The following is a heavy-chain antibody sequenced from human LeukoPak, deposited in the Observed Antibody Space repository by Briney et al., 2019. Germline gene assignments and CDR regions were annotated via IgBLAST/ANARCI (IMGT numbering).Heavy chain of an antibody. V-gene: IGHV3-30*02. D-gene: IGHD6-13*01. CDR1: GFPFSSFG. CDR3: ARGGSSSWSYFDY. J-gene: IGHJ4*02. CDR2: IRYDGNIK. Sequence: GGSLRLSCAASGFPFSSFGIHWVRQAPGKGLEWVAFIRYDGNIKYYADSVKGRFTISRDNSKNTLFLQMNSLRAEDTAVYDCARGGSSSWSYFDYWGQGTLVTVSS.